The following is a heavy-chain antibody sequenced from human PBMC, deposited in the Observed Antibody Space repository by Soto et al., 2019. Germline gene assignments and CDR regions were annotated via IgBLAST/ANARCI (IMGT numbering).Heavy chain of an antibody. CDR3: AKLDFWNSYSGLDV. CDR2: ISGSDGTT. V-gene: IGHV3-23*01. Sequence: PGGSLRLSCAASGFTFGTYTMSWVCQAPGKGLEWVSSISGSDGTTYYADSVKGRFSISRDKSKKTLYLQMNSLRAAETAIYYCAKLDFWNSYSGLDVWGQGTTVTVS. D-gene: IGHD3-3*01. CDR1: GFTFGTYT. J-gene: IGHJ6*02.